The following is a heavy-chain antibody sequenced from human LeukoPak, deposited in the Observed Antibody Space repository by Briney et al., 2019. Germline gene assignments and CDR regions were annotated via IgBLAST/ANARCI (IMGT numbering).Heavy chain of an antibody. V-gene: IGHV3-11*06. D-gene: IGHD6-19*01. CDR1: GFTFSDYY. Sequence: GGSLRLSCAASGFTFSDYYMSWIRQAPGKGLEWVSYISSSSSYTNYADSVKGRFTISRDSAKNSLYLQMNSLRAEDTAVYYCAREAVAGRRGFDYWGQGTLVTVSS. J-gene: IGHJ4*02. CDR2: ISSSSSYT. CDR3: AREAVAGRRGFDY.